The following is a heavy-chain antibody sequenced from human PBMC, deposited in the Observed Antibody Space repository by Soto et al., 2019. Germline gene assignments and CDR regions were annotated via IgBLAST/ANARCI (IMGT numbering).Heavy chain of an antibody. Sequence: GESLKISCKGSGYSLTSYWISWVRQMPGKGLEWMGRIDPSDSYTNYSPSFQGHVTISADKSISTAYLQWSSLKASDTAMYYCARNWYSSSPYYYGMDVWGQGTTVTVSS. CDR1: GYSLTSYW. D-gene: IGHD6-19*01. CDR2: IDPSDSYT. J-gene: IGHJ6*02. CDR3: ARNWYSSSPYYYGMDV. V-gene: IGHV5-10-1*01.